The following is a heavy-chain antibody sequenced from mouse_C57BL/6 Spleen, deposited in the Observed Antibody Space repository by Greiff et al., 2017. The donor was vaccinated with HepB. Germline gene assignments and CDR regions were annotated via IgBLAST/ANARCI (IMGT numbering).Heavy chain of an antibody. CDR2: IDPETGGT. D-gene: IGHD2-1*01. V-gene: IGHV1-15*01. J-gene: IGHJ3*01. Sequence: VQGVESGAELVRPGASVTLSCKASGYTFTDYEMHWVKQTPVHGLEWIGAIDPETGGTAYNQKFKGKAILTADKSSSTAYMELRSLTSEDSAVYYCTREGGYGNYQAWFAYWGQGTLVTVSA. CDR3: TREGGYGNYQAWFAY. CDR1: GYTFTDYE.